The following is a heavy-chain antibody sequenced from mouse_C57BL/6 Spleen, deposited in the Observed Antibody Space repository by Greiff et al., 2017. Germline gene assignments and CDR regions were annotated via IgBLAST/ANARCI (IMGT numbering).Heavy chain of an antibody. CDR1: GYTFTDYY. D-gene: IGHD1-1*01. Sequence: VQLQQSGPELVKPGASVKISCKASGYTFTDYYMHWVKQRHGKSLEWIGDINPNNGGTSYNQKFKGKATLTVDKSSSTAYMELRSLTSEDSAVYYWASENGDYFDYWGQGTTLTVSS. J-gene: IGHJ2*01. CDR2: INPNNGGT. CDR3: ASENGDYFDY. V-gene: IGHV1-26*01.